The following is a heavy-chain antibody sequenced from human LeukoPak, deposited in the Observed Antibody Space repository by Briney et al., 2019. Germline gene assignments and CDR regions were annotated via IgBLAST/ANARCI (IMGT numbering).Heavy chain of an antibody. J-gene: IGHJ4*02. CDR1: GYTFTTHD. Sequence: GASVKVSCKASGYTFTTHDINWVRQATGQGLEWLGWMSPNSGDTGYAQKFQGRVTMTSDSSISTAYMELRGLRSEDTAVYYCARDQEGFDYWGQGTVVTVSS. CDR3: ARDQEGFDY. V-gene: IGHV1-8*01. CDR2: MSPNSGDT.